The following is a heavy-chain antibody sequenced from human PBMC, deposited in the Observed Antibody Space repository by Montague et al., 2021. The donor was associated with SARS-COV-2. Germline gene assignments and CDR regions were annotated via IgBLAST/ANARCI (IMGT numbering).Heavy chain of an antibody. V-gene: IGHV3-30-3*01. CDR1: GFTFSSYA. J-gene: IGHJ6*02. CDR2: ISYDGSNK. D-gene: IGHD3-9*01. CDR3: ARDPRYYDILTGYFLTDNSFFMLGGMDV. Sequence: SLRLSCAASGFTFSSYAMHWVRQAPGKGLEWVAVISYDGSNKYYADSVKGRFTISRDNSKNTLYLQMNSLRAEDTAVYCCARDPRYYDILTGYFLTDNSFFMLGGMDVWGQGTTVTVSS.